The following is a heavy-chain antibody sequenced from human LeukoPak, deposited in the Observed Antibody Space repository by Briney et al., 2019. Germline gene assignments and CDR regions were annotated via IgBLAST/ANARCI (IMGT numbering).Heavy chain of an antibody. D-gene: IGHD3-3*01. J-gene: IGHJ4*02. CDR3: ARERETGITIFGVVTPFDY. V-gene: IGHV3-7*03. CDR2: INQDGSEK. Sequence: GGSLRLSCAASRFTFSSYWMSWVRQSPGKGLQWLANINQDGSEKYYVDSVKGRFTISRDNAKNSLYLQMNSLRAEDTAVYYCARERETGITIFGVVTPFDYWGQGTLVTVSS. CDR1: RFTFSSYW.